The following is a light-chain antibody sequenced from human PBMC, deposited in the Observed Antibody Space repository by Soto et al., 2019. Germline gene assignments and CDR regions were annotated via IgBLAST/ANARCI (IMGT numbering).Light chain of an antibody. CDR1: QSVSTNY. V-gene: IGKV3-20*01. J-gene: IGKJ2*03. CDR2: DAS. Sequence: EIVLTQSPAPLSLSPGERATLSCRASQSVSTNYLAWYQQKPGQAPRLLIYDASTRATGIADRFSGSGSGTDFTLTISRLEPEDFVVYYCQQYGSSPPYSFGQGTKVEIK. CDR3: QQYGSSPPYS.